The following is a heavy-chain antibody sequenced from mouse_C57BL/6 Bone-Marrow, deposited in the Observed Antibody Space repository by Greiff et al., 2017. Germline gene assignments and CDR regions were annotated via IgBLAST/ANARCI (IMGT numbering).Heavy chain of an antibody. CDR1: GYTFTSYW. CDR2: IDPSDSYT. D-gene: IGHD1-1*01. V-gene: IGHV1-59*01. Sequence: QVQLQQPGAELVRPGTSVKLSCKASGYTFTSYWMHWVKQRPGQGLEWIGVIDPSDSYTNYNQKFKGKATLTVDTSSSTAYMQLSSLTSEDSAVYYCARRARLLRYYYAMDYWGQGTSVTVSS. J-gene: IGHJ4*01. CDR3: ARRARLLRYYYAMDY.